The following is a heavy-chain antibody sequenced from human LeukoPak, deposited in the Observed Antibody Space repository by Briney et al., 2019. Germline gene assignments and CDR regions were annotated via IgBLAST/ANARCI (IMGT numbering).Heavy chain of an antibody. Sequence: SETLSLTCTVSGVSLSSSSYYWGWIRQPPGKGLEWIGSIYYSGSTYYNPSLKSRVTISVDTSKNQFSLKLSSVTAADTAVYYCARQDYYVSGGYYYYMDVWGKGTTVTVSS. CDR1: GVSLSSSSYY. J-gene: IGHJ6*03. CDR3: ARQDYYVSGGYYYYMDV. D-gene: IGHD3-10*02. CDR2: IYYSGST. V-gene: IGHV4-39*01.